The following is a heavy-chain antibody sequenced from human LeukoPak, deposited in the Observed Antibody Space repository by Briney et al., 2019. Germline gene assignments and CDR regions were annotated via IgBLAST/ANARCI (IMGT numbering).Heavy chain of an antibody. Sequence: GGSLRLSCAASGFTFDDYAMHWVRQAPGKGLEWVSGISWNSGSIGYADSVKGRFTISRDDAKNSLYLQMNSLRVEDTALYYCAKAINNYYDSSSYDDYFDYWGQGTLVTVSS. CDR2: ISWNSGSI. D-gene: IGHD3-22*01. CDR3: AKAINNYYDSSSYDDYFDY. V-gene: IGHV3-9*01. CDR1: GFTFDDYA. J-gene: IGHJ4*02.